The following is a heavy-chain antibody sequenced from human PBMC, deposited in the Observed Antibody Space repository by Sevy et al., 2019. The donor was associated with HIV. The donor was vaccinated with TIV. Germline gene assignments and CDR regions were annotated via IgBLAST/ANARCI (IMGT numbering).Heavy chain of an antibody. CDR1: GFTFSSYA. J-gene: IGHJ4*02. V-gene: IGHV3-30*04. D-gene: IGHD6-19*01. Sequence: GGSLRLSCAASGFTFSSYAMHWVRQAPGKGLEWVAVISYDGRNKYYADSVKGRFTISRDNSKNTLYLQMNSLRAEDTAVYYCVGRRYSSGWENFDYWGQGTLVTVSS. CDR3: VGRRYSSGWENFDY. CDR2: ISYDGRNK.